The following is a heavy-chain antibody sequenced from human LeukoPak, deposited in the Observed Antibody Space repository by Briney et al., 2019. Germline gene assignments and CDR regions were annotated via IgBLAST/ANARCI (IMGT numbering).Heavy chain of an antibody. D-gene: IGHD4-17*01. J-gene: IGHJ4*02. V-gene: IGHV1-69*01. CDR3: ATSGDYDFPFDY. Sequence: ASVKVSCKASGGTFSSYAISWVRQAPGQGLEWMGGIIPIFGTANYAQKFQGRVTITADESTSTAYMELSSLRSEDTAVYYCATSGDYDFPFDYWGQGTLVTVSS. CDR1: GGTFSSYA. CDR2: IIPIFGTA.